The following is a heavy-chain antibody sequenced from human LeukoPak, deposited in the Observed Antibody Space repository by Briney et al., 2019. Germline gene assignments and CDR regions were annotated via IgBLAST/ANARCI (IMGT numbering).Heavy chain of an antibody. CDR3: AKDPHQISSWYFHY. D-gene: IGHD6-13*01. V-gene: IGHV3-23*01. J-gene: IGHJ4*02. CDR2: ISGSGGST. CDR1: GFTFSSYA. Sequence: GGSLRLSCAASGFTFSSYAMSWVRQAPGKGLEWVSAISGSGGSTYYADSVEGRFTISRDNSKNTLYLQMNSLRAEDTAVYYCAKDPHQISSWYFHYWGQGTLVTVSS.